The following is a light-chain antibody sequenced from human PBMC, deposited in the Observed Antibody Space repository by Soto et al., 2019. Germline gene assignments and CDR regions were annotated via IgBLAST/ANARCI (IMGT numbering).Light chain of an antibody. CDR3: QQYYSTPPT. CDR2: WAS. J-gene: IGKJ4*01. CDR1: QSVLYSSNNKNY. V-gene: IGKV4-1*01. Sequence: DIVMTQSPDSLAVSLGERATINCKSSQSVLYSSNNKNYLTWYQQKPGQPPKLLIYWASTRESGVPDRFSGSGSGTDFTLTISSLQAEEVAVYYCQQYYSTPPTFGGGTKVEI.